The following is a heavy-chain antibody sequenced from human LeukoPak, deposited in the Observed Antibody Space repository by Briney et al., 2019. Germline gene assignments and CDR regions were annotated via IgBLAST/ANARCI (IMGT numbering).Heavy chain of an antibody. CDR3: ARGVGATIFFNY. Sequence: ASVKVSCKASGYTFSGYYVHWVRQAPGQGLEWMGWINPNSGVTSYAQKFQGRVAVTRDTSMSTAYMELSRLTSDDTAVYYCARGVGATIFFNYWGQGTLVTVSS. D-gene: IGHD1-26*01. V-gene: IGHV1-2*02. CDR1: GYTFSGYY. J-gene: IGHJ4*02. CDR2: INPNSGVT.